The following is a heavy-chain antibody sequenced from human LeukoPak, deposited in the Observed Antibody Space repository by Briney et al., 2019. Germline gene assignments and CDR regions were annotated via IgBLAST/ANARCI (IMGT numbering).Heavy chain of an antibody. CDR1: GGSISSGGYS. Sequence: PSETLSLTCAVSGGSISSGGYSWSWIRQPPGKGLEWIGYIYHSGSTYYNPSLKSRVTISVDRSKNQFSLKLSSVTAADTAVYYCARVNGFPSPMVKQHPNWFDPWGQGTLVTVSS. V-gene: IGHV4-30-2*01. CDR3: ARVNGFPSPMVKQHPNWFDP. CDR2: IYHSGST. D-gene: IGHD5-18*01. J-gene: IGHJ5*02.